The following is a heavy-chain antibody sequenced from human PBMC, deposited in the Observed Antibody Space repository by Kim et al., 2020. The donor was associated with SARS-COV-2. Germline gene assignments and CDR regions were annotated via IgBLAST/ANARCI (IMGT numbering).Heavy chain of an antibody. D-gene: IGHD1-26*01. CDR1: GGTFSSYA. Sequence: SVKVSCKASGGTFSSYAISWVRQAPGQGLEWMGGIIPIFGTANYAQKFQGRVTITADESTSTAYMELSSLRSEDTAVYYCARVEGSYIGHWFDPWGQGTLVTVSS. CDR3: ARVEGSYIGHWFDP. CDR2: IIPIFGTA. V-gene: IGHV1-69*13. J-gene: IGHJ5*02.